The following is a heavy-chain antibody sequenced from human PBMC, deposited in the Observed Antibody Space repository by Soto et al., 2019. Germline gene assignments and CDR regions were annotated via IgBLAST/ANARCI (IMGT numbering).Heavy chain of an antibody. Sequence: KTSETLSLTCAVSCYSIISGYFWGWIRQPPGKGLEWIGSIHHRGSTYYNPSLESRVTISVDTSKNQFSLKLRSVTAADTAVYFCAREVGATARAFDFWGQGTLVTVPQ. J-gene: IGHJ4*02. CDR2: IHHRGST. D-gene: IGHD1-26*01. CDR1: CYSIISGYF. CDR3: AREVGATARAFDF. V-gene: IGHV4-38-2*02.